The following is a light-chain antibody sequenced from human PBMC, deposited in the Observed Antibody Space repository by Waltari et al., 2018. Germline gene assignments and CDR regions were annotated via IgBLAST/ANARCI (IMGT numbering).Light chain of an antibody. Sequence: QSALTQPASVSGSPGQSITISCTATSSDVGSYDLVSWYQQHPGRAPKLMIYEGSKRPSGVSNRFSGSKSGNTASLTISGLQAEDEADYYCCSYAGSNWVLGGGTKLTVL. CDR1: SSDVGSYDL. CDR2: EGS. CDR3: CSYAGSNWV. V-gene: IGLV2-23*01. J-gene: IGLJ3*02.